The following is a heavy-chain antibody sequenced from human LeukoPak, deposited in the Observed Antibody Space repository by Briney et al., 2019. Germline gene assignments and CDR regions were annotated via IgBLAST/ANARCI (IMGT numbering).Heavy chain of an antibody. CDR1: GYTFTGYY. D-gene: IGHD3-3*01. Sequence: GALVKVSCKASGYTFTGYYMHWVRQAPGQGLEWMGRINPNSGGTNYAQKFQGRVTMTRDTSISTAYMELSRLRSDDTAVYYCARDPGVRDFWSGYYNYWGQGTLVAVSS. J-gene: IGHJ4*02. V-gene: IGHV1-2*06. CDR3: ARDPGVRDFWSGYYNY. CDR2: INPNSGGT.